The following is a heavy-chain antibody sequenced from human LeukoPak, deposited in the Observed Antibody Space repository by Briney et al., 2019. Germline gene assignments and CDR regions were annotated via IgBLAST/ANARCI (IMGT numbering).Heavy chain of an antibody. V-gene: IGHV3-74*01. D-gene: IGHD3-10*01. J-gene: IGHJ4*02. CDR1: GFTFSSYW. CDR2: INSDGSST. CDR3: ARVPNYYGSGSYDY. Sequence: GGSLRLSCAASGFTFSSYWMHWVRQAPGKGLVWVSRINSDGSSTSYADSVKGRFTISRDNAKNTLYLQMNSLRAEDTAVYYRARVPNYYGSGSYDYWGQGTLVTVSS.